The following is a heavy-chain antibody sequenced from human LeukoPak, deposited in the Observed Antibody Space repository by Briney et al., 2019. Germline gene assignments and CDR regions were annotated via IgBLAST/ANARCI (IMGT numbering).Heavy chain of an antibody. V-gene: IGHV1-46*01. Sequence: ASVKVSCKASGYTFTSYYMHWVRQAPGQGLEWMGIINPSGGSTSYAQKFQGRVTMTRDTSTSTVYMELSSLRSEDTAVYYCARDLNGGWFGESNAFDIWGQGTMVTVSS. D-gene: IGHD3-10*01. CDR1: GYTFTSYY. CDR3: ARDLNGGWFGESNAFDI. J-gene: IGHJ3*02. CDR2: INPSGGST.